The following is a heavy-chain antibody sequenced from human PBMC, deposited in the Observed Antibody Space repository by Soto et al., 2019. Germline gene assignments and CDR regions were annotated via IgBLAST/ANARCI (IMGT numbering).Heavy chain of an antibody. D-gene: IGHD3-10*01. CDR1: GFTFSSYW. CDR3: ARVSGYYYGSGHYSYYNRDV. V-gene: IGHV3-7*01. CDR2: IKQDGSEK. J-gene: IGHJ6*03. Sequence: PGGSLILSCAASGFTFSSYWMSWVRQAPGKGLEWVANIKQDGSEKYYVDSVKGRFTISRDNAKNSLYLQMNSLRAEDTAVYYCARVSGYYYGSGHYSYYNRDVWGKGTPATVP.